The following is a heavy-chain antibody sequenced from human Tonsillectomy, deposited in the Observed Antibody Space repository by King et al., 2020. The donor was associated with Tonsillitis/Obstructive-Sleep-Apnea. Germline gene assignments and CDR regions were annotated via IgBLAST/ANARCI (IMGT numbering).Heavy chain of an antibody. V-gene: IGHV3-73*01. CDR1: GFTFSDST. CDR3: TTGYGDY. J-gene: IGHJ4*02. Sequence: VQLVESGGGLFQPGGSLKLSCAASGFTFSDSTMHWVRQASGKGLEWVGRIRSKANSYATVYAASVKGRFTISRDDSKNTAYLQMNSLKTEDTAVYHCTTGYGDYWGQGTLVTVSS. CDR2: IRSKANSYAT. D-gene: IGHD5-12*01.